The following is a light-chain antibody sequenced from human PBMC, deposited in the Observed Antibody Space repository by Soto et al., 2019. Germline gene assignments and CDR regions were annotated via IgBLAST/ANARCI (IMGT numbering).Light chain of an antibody. CDR2: EVS. V-gene: IGLV2-14*01. Sequence: QSVLTQPASVSGSPGQSITISCTGTSSDVGEYNYVSWYQQYPGKAPKLMIYEVSNRPSGVSNRFSGSKSGNTASLTISGLQPEDEADYYCSSYTSSSSVVIAGGTKLT. CDR3: SSYTSSSSVV. CDR1: SSDVGEYNY. J-gene: IGLJ3*02.